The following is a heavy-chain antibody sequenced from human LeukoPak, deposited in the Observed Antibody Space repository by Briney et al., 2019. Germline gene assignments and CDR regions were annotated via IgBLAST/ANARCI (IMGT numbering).Heavy chain of an antibody. J-gene: IGHJ4*02. CDR2: ISSSGSTI. D-gene: IGHD6-13*01. V-gene: IGHV3-48*04. Sequence: PGGSLRLSCAASGFAFSIYAMSWVRQAPGKGLEWVSYISSSGSTIYYADSVKGRFTISRDNAKNSLYLQMNSLRAEDTAVYYCARALAAADLYFDYWGQGTLVTVSS. CDR3: ARALAAADLYFDY. CDR1: GFAFSIYA.